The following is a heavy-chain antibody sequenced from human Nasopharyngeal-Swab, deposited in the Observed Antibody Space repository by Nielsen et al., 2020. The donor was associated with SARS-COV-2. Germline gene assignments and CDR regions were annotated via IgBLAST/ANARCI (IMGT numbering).Heavy chain of an antibody. D-gene: IGHD6-19*01. CDR3: ARDRLLIAVAVTIPAYYYYYGMDV. CDR2: INPSSGST. Sequence: WARQAPGQGFEWLGIINPSSGSTSYAQKSQGRVTMNRDTSTSTVYMKLSSLRSEDTAVYYYARDRLLIAVAVTIPAYYYYYGMDVWGQGTTVTVSS. V-gene: IGHV1-46*01. J-gene: IGHJ6*02.